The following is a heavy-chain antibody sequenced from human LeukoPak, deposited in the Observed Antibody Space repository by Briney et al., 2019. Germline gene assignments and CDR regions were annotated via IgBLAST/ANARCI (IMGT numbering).Heavy chain of an antibody. Sequence: GGSLRLSCAASGFTFSSYDMNWVRQAPGKGLEWISCIRGGGVTTHYADSVKGRFTISRDNTKNSLYLQMNSLRAEDTAVYYCLRLGYHYDVLTGDLTGPPDYWGQGTLVTVSS. D-gene: IGHD3-9*01. J-gene: IGHJ4*02. CDR2: IRGGGVTT. CDR1: GFTFSSYD. CDR3: LRLGYHYDVLTGDLTGPPDY. V-gene: IGHV3-48*03.